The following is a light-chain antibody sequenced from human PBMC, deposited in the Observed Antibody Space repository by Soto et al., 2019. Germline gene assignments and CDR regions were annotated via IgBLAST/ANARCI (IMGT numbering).Light chain of an antibody. CDR3: SSYTNSGTLVL. CDR2: DVS. CDR1: SSDIGGYNF. Sequence: QSALTHPASVSGSPGQSITIPCTGTSSDIGGYNFVSWYQQHPGKAPKLMIYDVSHRPSGISNRFSGSKSGNTASLTISGLQAEDEADYYCSSYTNSGTLVLFGGGTKLTVL. V-gene: IGLV2-14*03. J-gene: IGLJ2*01.